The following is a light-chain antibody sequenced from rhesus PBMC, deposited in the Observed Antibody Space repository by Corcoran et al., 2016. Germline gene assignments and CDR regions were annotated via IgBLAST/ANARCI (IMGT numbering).Light chain of an antibody. J-gene: IGKJ3*01. V-gene: IGKV1-74*01. CDR1: ENVNNY. Sequence: DIQMTQSPSSLSASVGDRVTITCRASENVNNYSNWYQQKPGKAPKLLIYKASYLQSGVPSRFSGSGSGTDYTFTISSLQPADVATYYCQHGYGTPFTFGPGTKLDIK. CDR3: QHGYGTPFT. CDR2: KAS.